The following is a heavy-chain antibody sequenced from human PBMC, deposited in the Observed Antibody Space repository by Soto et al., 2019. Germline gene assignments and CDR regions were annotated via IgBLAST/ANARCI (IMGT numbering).Heavy chain of an antibody. CDR1: GFTFSSYG. J-gene: IGHJ3*02. CDR2: ISYDGSYE. D-gene: IGHD3-22*01. CDR3: AKDNYESTGYYYGGAFDN. Sequence: GGSLRLSCAASGFTFSSYGMHWVRQAPGKGLEWVTGISYDGSYEYYGDSVKGRFTISRDNSKNTLYLQMDSLRGDDTAVYYCAKDNYESTGYYYGGAFDNWGQGTLVTVSS. V-gene: IGHV3-30*18.